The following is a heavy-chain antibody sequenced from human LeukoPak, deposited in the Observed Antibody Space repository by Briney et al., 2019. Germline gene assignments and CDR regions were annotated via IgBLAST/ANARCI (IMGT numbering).Heavy chain of an antibody. CDR2: IYYSGST. CDR1: GGSISSGGYY. J-gene: IGHJ4*02. V-gene: IGHV4-31*03. Sequence: SETLSLTCTVSGGSISSGGYYWSWIRQHPGQGLEWIGYIYYSGSTYYNPSLKSRVTISVDTSKNQFSLKLSSVTAADTAVYYCARLRDGRPNGVIDHWGQGTLVTVSS. D-gene: IGHD5-24*01. CDR3: ARLRDGRPNGVIDH.